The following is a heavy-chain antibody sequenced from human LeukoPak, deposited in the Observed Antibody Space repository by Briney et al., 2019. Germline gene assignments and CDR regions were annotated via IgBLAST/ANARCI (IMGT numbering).Heavy chain of an antibody. Sequence: GESLKISCKGSGYSFTSYWIGWVRQMPGKGLEWVGIIYPGDSDTRYSPSFQGQVTISADKSISTAYLQWSSLKASDTAMYYCVRHLGDCSSTSCYYMDVWGKGTTVTVSS. CDR2: IYPGDSDT. CDR1: GYSFTSYW. D-gene: IGHD2-2*01. J-gene: IGHJ6*03. CDR3: VRHLGDCSSTSCYYMDV. V-gene: IGHV5-51*01.